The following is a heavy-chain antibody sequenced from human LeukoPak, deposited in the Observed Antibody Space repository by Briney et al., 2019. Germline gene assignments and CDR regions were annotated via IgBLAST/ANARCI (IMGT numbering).Heavy chain of an antibody. CDR1: GGSISSYY. CDR3: ARGVYSYGYGEVGYYFDY. D-gene: IGHD5-18*01. CDR2: IHYSGST. Sequence: PSETLSLTCTVSGGSISSYYWSWIRQPPGKGLEWIGYIHYSGSTNYNPSLKSRVTISVDTSKNQFSLKLSSVTAADTAVYYCARGVYSYGYGEVGYYFDYWGQGTLVTVSS. J-gene: IGHJ4*02. V-gene: IGHV4-59*01.